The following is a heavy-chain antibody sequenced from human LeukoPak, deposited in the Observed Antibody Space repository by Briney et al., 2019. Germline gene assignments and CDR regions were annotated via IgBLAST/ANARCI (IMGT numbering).Heavy chain of an antibody. CDR2: INHSGST. J-gene: IGHJ4*02. D-gene: IGHD1-26*01. Sequence: SETLSLTCAVYGGSFSGYYWSWIRQPPGKGLEWIGEINHSGSTNYNPSLKSRVTITVDTSKNQFSLKLSSVTAADTAVYYCARGLSGSYQIGYWGQGTLVTVSS. CDR1: GGSFSGYY. CDR3: ARGLSGSYQIGY. V-gene: IGHV4-34*01.